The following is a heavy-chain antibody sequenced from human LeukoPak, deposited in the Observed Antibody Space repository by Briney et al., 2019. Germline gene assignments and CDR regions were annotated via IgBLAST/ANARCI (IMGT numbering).Heavy chain of an antibody. CDR2: IKQDGSEK. CDR1: GFTFSSYW. D-gene: IGHD4-17*01. J-gene: IGHJ3*02. V-gene: IGHV3-7*01. Sequence: PGGSLRLSCAASGFTFSSYWMSWVRQAPGKGLEWVANIKQDGSEKYYVDSVKGRFTISRDNAKNSLYLQMNSLRAEDTAVYYCARADGDYGYAFDIWGQGTMVTVSS. CDR3: ARADGDYGYAFDI.